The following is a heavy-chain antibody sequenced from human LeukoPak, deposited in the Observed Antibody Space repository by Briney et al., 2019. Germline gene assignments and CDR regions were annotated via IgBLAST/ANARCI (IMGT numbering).Heavy chain of an antibody. J-gene: IGHJ6*03. CDR3: ARDCWPYYYMDV. CDR2: IIPIFGTA. V-gene: IGHV1-69*05. Sequence: ASVKVSCKASGGTFTSYAISWVRQAPGQGLEWMGRIIPIFGTANYAQKFQGRVTITTDESTSTAYMELSSLRSEDTAVYYWARDCWPYYYMDVWGKGTTVTVSS. CDR1: GGTFTSYA.